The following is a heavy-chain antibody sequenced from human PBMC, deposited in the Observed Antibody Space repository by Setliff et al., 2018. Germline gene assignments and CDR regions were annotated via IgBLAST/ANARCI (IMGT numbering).Heavy chain of an antibody. J-gene: IGHJ4*02. CDR1: GGSISSLY. CDR3: ARDFWYYDSSGYYEFPYFDY. CDR2: IYYSGST. V-gene: IGHV4-59*11. D-gene: IGHD3-22*01. Sequence: SETLSLTCTVSGGSISSLYWSWIRQPPGKGLEWIGSIYYSGSTNYNPSLKSRVTISVDTSKNQFSLKLSSVTAADTAVYYCARDFWYYDSSGYYEFPYFDYWGQGTLVTVSS.